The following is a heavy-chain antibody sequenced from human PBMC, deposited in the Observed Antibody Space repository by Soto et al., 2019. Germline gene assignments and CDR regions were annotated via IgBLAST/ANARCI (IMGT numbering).Heavy chain of an antibody. D-gene: IGHD2-15*01. CDR2: IIPIFGTA. Sequence: QVQLVQSGAEVKKPGSSVKVSCKASGGTFSSYAISWVRQAPGQGLEWMGGIIPIFGTANYAQKFQGRVTITADKSTSTAYMELGSLRAEDTAVYYCARDRPRDGGKERSVAGAFDIWGQGTMVTVSS. V-gene: IGHV1-69*06. CDR3: ARDRPRDGGKERSVAGAFDI. J-gene: IGHJ3*02. CDR1: GGTFSSYA.